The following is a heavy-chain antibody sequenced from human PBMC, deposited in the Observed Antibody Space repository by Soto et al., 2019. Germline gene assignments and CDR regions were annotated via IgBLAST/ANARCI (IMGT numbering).Heavy chain of an antibody. CDR1: GFTFRSYD. CDR3: ARAGIVGAYLFDY. Sequence: GSLRLSCAASGFTFRSYDMSWVRQAPGKGLEWIGDIYYSGGTNYNPSLKSRVTISVNTSKNQFSLKLSSVTAADTAVYYCARAGIVGAYLFDYWGQGTLVTVSS. V-gene: IGHV4-59*01. J-gene: IGHJ4*02. CDR2: IYYSGGT. D-gene: IGHD1-26*01.